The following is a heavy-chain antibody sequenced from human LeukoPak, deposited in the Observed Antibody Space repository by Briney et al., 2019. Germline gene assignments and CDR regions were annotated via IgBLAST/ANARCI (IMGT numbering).Heavy chain of an antibody. Sequence: GRSLRLSCAASGFTFSSYAMHWVRQAPGKGLEWISYINSSSSTIYYADSVKGRFTVSRDNAKNSLYLQMNSLRAEDTAVYYCASPVLLIRGVTVDYWGQGTLVTVSS. D-gene: IGHD3-10*01. V-gene: IGHV3-48*04. CDR1: GFTFSSYA. CDR2: INSSSSTI. CDR3: ASPVLLIRGVTVDY. J-gene: IGHJ4*02.